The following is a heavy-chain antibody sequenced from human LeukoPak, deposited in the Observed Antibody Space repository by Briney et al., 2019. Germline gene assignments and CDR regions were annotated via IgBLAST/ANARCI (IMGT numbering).Heavy chain of an antibody. V-gene: IGHV4-59*01. CDR1: GGSISSYY. CDR2: IYYSGST. Sequence: PSETLSLTCTVSGGSISSYYWSWIRQPPGKGLEWIGYIYYSGSTNYNPSLKSRVTISVDTSKNQFSLKLSSVTAADTAVYYCARAPSGDYVAYWGRGTLVTVSS. CDR3: ARAPSGDYVAY. D-gene: IGHD4-17*01. J-gene: IGHJ4*02.